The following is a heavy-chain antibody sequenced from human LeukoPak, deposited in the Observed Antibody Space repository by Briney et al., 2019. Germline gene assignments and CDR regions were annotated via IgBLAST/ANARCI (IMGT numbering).Heavy chain of an antibody. CDR1: GGSISSYY. V-gene: IGHV4-59*01. D-gene: IGHD3-22*01. Sequence: PSETLSLTCTVSGGSISSYYWSWIRQPPGKGLEWIGYIYYSGSTNYNPSLKSRVTISVDTSKNQFSLKLSSVTAADTAVYYCARADYYDSSGFHLDYWGQGTLVTVSS. CDR3: ARADYYDSSGFHLDY. J-gene: IGHJ4*02. CDR2: IYYSGST.